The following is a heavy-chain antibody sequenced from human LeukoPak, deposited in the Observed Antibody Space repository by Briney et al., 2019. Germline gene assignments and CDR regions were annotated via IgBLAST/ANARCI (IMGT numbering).Heavy chain of an antibody. CDR2: ISVYNGNT. CDR1: GYTFTSYG. CDR3: ARGGLPVFYYYMDV. J-gene: IGHJ6*03. Sequence: GASVKVSCKASGYTFTSYGISWVRQAPGQGLEWMGWISVYNGNTNYAQKLQGRVTMTTDTSTSTAYMELSRLRSDDTAVYYCARGGLPVFYYYMDVWGKGTTVTVSS. D-gene: IGHD3-16*01. V-gene: IGHV1-18*01.